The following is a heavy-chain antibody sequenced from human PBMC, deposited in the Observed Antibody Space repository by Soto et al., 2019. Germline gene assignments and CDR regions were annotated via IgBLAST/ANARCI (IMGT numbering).Heavy chain of an antibody. CDR2: INVGGSIT. V-gene: IGHV3-23*01. CDR1: GFSFSSYG. J-gene: IGHJ4*02. Sequence: SCPASGFSFSSYGMSWVRQAPGKGLEWVSAINVGGSITNYAGSVRGRFTISRDDSKSTLYLQMNSLRAEDTAIYYCAKRMTSIFYQRVFELWGQGTLVTVSP. CDR3: AKRMTSIFYQRVFEL. D-gene: IGHD3-3*01.